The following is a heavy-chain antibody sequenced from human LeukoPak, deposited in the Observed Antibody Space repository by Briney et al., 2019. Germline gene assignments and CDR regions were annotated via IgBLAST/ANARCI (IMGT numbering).Heavy chain of an antibody. D-gene: IGHD1-26*01. CDR1: GGSFSGYY. Sequence: SETLSLTCAVYGGSFSGYYWSWIRQPPGKGLEWIGEIHHSGRTNYNPSLKSRVTISVDTSKNQFSLKLSSATAADTAVYYCARGVSPKGMGGRRFDYWGQGTLVTVSS. J-gene: IGHJ4*02. CDR2: IHHSGRT. CDR3: ARGVSPKGMGGRRFDY. V-gene: IGHV4-34*01.